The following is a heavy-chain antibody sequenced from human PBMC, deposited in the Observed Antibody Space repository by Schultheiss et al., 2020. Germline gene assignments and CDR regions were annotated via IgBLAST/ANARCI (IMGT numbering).Heavy chain of an antibody. D-gene: IGHD5-12*01. CDR2: INPNSGGT. CDR3: ARDSGYDTRWFYP. J-gene: IGHJ5*02. CDR1: GYTFTSYY. V-gene: IGHV1-2*02. Sequence: ASVKVSCKASGYTFTSYYMHWVRQAPGQGLEWMGWINPNSGGTNYAQKFQGRVTMTRDTSISTAYMELSRLRSDDTAVYYCARDSGYDTRWFYPWGQGTLGTVYS.